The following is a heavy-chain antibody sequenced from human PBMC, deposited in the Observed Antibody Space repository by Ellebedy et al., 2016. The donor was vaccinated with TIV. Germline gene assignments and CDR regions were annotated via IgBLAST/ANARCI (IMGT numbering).Heavy chain of an antibody. Sequence: GESLKISCAASGFTFSSYGMHWVRQAPGKGLEWVAVISYDGSNKYYADSVKGRFTISRDNSKNTLYLQMNSLGAEDTAVYYCAKDRPYYGMDVWGQGTTVTVSS. J-gene: IGHJ6*02. V-gene: IGHV3-30*18. CDR1: GFTFSSYG. CDR2: ISYDGSNK. CDR3: AKDRPYYGMDV.